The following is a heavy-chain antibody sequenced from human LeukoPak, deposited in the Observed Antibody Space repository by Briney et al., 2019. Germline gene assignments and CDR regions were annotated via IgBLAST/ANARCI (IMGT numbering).Heavy chain of an antibody. D-gene: IGHD1-14*01. CDR2: VSGGGGNT. J-gene: IGHJ5*02. CDR3: AKDPFDSNQNWFDP. V-gene: IGHV3-23*01. Sequence: GGSLRLSCAASGFTFSSYAMSWVRQAPGKGLEWVSSVSGGGGNTYYADSVKGRFTISRDHSKNTLFLQMSSLRAEDTALYYCAKDPFDSNQNWFDPWGHGTLVTVSS. CDR1: GFTFSSYA.